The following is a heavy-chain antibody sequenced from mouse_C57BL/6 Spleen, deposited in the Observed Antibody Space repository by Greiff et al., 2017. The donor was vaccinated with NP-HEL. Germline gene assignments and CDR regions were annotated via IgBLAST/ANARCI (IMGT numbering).Heavy chain of an antibody. Sequence: VQLQQSGPELVKPGASVKIPCKASGYTFTDYNMDWVKQSHGKSLEWIGDINPNNGGTIYNQKFKGKATLTVDKSSSTAYMERRSLTSEDTAVYYCAREDSSGYGFAYWGQGTLVTVSA. CDR3: AREDSSGYGFAY. J-gene: IGHJ3*01. CDR1: GYTFTDYN. V-gene: IGHV1-18*01. D-gene: IGHD3-2*02. CDR2: INPNNGGT.